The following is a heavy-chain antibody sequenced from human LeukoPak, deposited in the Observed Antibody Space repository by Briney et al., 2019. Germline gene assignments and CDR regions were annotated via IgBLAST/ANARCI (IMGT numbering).Heavy chain of an antibody. V-gene: IGHV4-34*01. CDR3: ARGLSMLNYFDY. CDR1: GGSFSGYY. Sequence: SETLSLTCAVYGGSFSGYYWSWIRQPPGKGLEWIGEINHSGSTNYNPSLKSRVTISVDTSKNQFSLKLSSVTAADTAVYYCARGLSMLNYFDYWGQGTLVTVSS. D-gene: IGHD2/OR15-2a*01. J-gene: IGHJ4*02. CDR2: INHSGST.